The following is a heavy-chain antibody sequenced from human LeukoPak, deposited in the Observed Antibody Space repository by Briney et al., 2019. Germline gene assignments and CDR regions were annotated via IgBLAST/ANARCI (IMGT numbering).Heavy chain of an antibody. CDR3: ARHSNTKSGLLDY. J-gene: IGHJ4*02. Sequence: SETLSLTCTVSGGSINNYYWSWIRKPPGKGLEWIGYIYYSGSTNYSPSLKSRLTISVDTSKNQFSLRLSSVTAADTAVYFCARHSNTKSGLLDYWGQGTLVTVSS. V-gene: IGHV4-59*08. CDR1: GGSINNYY. CDR2: IYYSGST. D-gene: IGHD3-3*01.